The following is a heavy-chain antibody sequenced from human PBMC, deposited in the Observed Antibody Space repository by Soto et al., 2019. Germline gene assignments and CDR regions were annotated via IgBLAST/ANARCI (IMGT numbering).Heavy chain of an antibody. CDR2: IYYSGST. V-gene: IGHV4-30-4*01. Sequence: SETLSLTCTVSGGSISSGDYYWSWLRQPPGKGLEWIGYIYYSGSTDYNPSLKSRVTISVDTSKNQFSLKLSSVTAADTAVYYCARAWLQLYYYGMDVWGQGTTVTVSS. CDR1: GGSISSGDYY. J-gene: IGHJ6*02. D-gene: IGHD5-12*01. CDR3: ARAWLQLYYYGMDV.